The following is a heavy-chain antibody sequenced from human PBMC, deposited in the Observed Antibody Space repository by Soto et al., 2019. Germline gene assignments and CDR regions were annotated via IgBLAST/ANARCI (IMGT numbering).Heavy chain of an antibody. V-gene: IGHV3-48*02. CDR2: ITSDSSTI. Sequence: GGSLRLSCAASGFTFSSYSINWVRQAPGKGLEWFSYITSDSSTISYADSVKGRFTVSRDNAKNSLYLQMNSLRDEDTAAYYCARVGRGVYGMDVWGQGTSVTVSS. CDR1: GFTFSSYS. J-gene: IGHJ6*02. D-gene: IGHD2-8*01. CDR3: ARVGRGVYGMDV.